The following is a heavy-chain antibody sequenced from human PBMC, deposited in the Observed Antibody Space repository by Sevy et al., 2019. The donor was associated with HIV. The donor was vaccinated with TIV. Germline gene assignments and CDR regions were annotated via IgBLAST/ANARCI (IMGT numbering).Heavy chain of an antibody. J-gene: IGHJ4*01. CDR2: IIWNGGAT. V-gene: IGHV3-20*04. CDR3: AREKSCGGDCYYFDY. Sequence: GGSLRLSCAASEFTFDDYGMSWVRQAPGNGLEWVSAIIWNGGATSYADSVKGRFSISRDNTKNSLYLQMNSLRAEDTAFYFCAREKSCGGDCYYFDYWGHGTLVTVSS. D-gene: IGHD2-21*02. CDR1: EFTFDDYG.